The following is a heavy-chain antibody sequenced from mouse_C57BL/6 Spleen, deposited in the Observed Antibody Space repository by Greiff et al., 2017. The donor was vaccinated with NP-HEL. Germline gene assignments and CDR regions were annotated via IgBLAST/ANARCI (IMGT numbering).Heavy chain of an antibody. D-gene: IGHD2-4*01. Sequence: QVQLQQSGAELVRPGASVKLSCKASGYTFTDYYINWVKQRPGQGLEWIARIYPGSGNTYYNEKFKGKATLTAKKSSSTAYMQLSSLTSEDSAVYFCARFYDYDDGFAYWGQGTLVTVSA. CDR2: IYPGSGNT. CDR3: ARFYDYDDGFAY. J-gene: IGHJ3*01. V-gene: IGHV1-76*01. CDR1: GYTFTDYY.